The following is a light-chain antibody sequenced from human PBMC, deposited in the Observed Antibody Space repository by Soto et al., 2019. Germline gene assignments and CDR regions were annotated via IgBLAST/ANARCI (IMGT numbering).Light chain of an antibody. V-gene: IGKV3-15*01. CDR2: GAS. J-gene: IGKJ4*01. Sequence: ESVLTQSPGTLSFSPGERATLSCRASQSVSSSYLAWYQQKPGQAPRLLIFGASSRATGIPARFSGSGSGTEFTLTISSLQSEDFAVYYCQQYNNWPLTFGGGTKVDIK. CDR3: QQYNNWPLT. CDR1: QSVSSSY.